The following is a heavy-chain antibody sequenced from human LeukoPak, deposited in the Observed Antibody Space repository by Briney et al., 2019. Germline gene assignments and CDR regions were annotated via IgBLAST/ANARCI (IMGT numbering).Heavy chain of an antibody. D-gene: IGHD3-16*01. CDR1: GGSISTYY. CDR2: IYYSGST. Sequence: SETLSLIFTVSGGSISTYYWSWIRQPPGKGLEWIGHIYYSGSTTYNPSLKSRVSISVDTSKNQFSLKLTSVTAADTAVYYCARFDASASYLDCWGQRTLVTVSS. J-gene: IGHJ4*02. V-gene: IGHV4-59*01. CDR3: ARFDASASYLDC.